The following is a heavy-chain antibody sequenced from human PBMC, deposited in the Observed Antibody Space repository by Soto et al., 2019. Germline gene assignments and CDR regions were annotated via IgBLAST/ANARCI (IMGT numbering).Heavy chain of an antibody. D-gene: IGHD3-10*01. J-gene: IGHJ6*02. CDR1: GGSFSGYY. CDR2: INHSGST. Sequence: SETLSLTCAVYGGSFSGYYWSWIRQPPGKGLEWIGEINHSGSTNYNPSLKSRVTISVDTSKNQFSLKLSSVTAADTAVYYCARGPPRREIYGSGSRDKNYYGMDVWGQGTTVTV. V-gene: IGHV4-34*01. CDR3: ARGPPRREIYGSGSRDKNYYGMDV.